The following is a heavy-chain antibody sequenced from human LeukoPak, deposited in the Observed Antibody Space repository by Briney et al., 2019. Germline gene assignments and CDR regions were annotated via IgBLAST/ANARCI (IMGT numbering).Heavy chain of an antibody. CDR1: GGSFSGYY. J-gene: IGHJ5*02. V-gene: IGHV4-34*01. Sequence: SETLSLTCAVYGGSFSGYYWSWIRQPPGKGLEWIGEINHSGSTNYNPSLKSRVTISVDTSKNQFSLKLSSVTAADTAVYYCARDDTAAGGDWFDPWGQGTLVTVSS. D-gene: IGHD5-18*01. CDR2: INHSGST. CDR3: ARDDTAAGGDWFDP.